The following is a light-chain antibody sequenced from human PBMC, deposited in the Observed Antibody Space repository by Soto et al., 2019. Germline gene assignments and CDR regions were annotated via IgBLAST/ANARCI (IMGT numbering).Light chain of an antibody. CDR3: SSYRRTTFPHVV. CDR2: EVT. CDR1: SSDIGADDF. V-gene: IGLV2-14*01. Sequence: QSALTQPASVSGSPGQSITISCTGTSSDIGADDFASWYQHHPDNTPKLIIFEVTYRPSGISHRFSASKSGNTASLTISGLEPEDEAIYYCSSYRRTTFPHVVFGGGTKLTVL. J-gene: IGLJ2*01.